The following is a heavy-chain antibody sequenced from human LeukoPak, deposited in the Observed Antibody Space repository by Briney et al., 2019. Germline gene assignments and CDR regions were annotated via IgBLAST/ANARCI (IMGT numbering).Heavy chain of an antibody. CDR3: ARRQDGHDY. V-gene: IGHV4-61*02. Sequence: PSQTLSLTWTVSGVSIANTFYYWNWLRQPAGKGLEWIGRIYTTGSTDYNPSPKSRVTISLDTARNQFSLKLSSVTAADTAVYYCARRQDGHDYWGQGTLVTVSS. J-gene: IGHJ4*02. CDR1: GVSIANTFYY. CDR2: IYTTGST.